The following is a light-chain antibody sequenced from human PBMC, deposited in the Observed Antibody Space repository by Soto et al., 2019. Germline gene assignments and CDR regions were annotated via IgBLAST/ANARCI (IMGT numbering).Light chain of an antibody. J-gene: IGLJ3*02. CDR2: RDG. Sequence: QAVVTQPPSASWTPGQSLTSSCSGGYSNIGSHYVYWYQHFAGTAPRLLIFRDGHRPSGVPARFFGSKSDTSASLAITGLRSEDEAHYYCAVWDNSMTAWVFGGGTKVTVL. CDR1: YSNIGSHY. CDR3: AVWDNSMTAWV. V-gene: IGLV1-47*01.